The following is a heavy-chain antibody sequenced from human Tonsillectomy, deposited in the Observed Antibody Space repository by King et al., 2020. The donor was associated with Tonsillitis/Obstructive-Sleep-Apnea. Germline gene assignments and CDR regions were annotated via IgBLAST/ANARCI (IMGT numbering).Heavy chain of an antibody. D-gene: IGHD6-6*01. V-gene: IGHV1-24*01. CDR1: GYTLTELS. Sequence: QLVQSGAEVKKPGASVKVSCKVSGYTLTELSMHWVRQAPGKGLELMGGFDPEDGETIHAQKFQGRVTMTEDTSTDTAYMELSILRSEDTAVYYCGTAQLGSSPFDYWGQGTLVTVSS. J-gene: IGHJ4*02. CDR3: GTAQLGSSPFDY. CDR2: FDPEDGET.